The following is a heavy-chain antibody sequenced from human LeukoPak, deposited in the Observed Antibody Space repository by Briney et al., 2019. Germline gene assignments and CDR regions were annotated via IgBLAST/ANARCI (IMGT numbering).Heavy chain of an antibody. CDR2: ISSSGSTI. CDR3: ARASTGTFDY. Sequence: PGGSLRLSCAASGFTFSSYSMNWVRQAPGKGLEWVSYISSSGSTIYYADSVKGRFTISRDNAKNSLYLQMNSLRAEDTAVYYCARASTGTFDYWGQGTLVTVSS. J-gene: IGHJ4*02. D-gene: IGHD4-11*01. V-gene: IGHV3-48*04. CDR1: GFTFSSYS.